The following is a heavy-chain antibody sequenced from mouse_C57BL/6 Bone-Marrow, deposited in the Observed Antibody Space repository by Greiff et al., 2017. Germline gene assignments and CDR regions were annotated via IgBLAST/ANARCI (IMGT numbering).Heavy chain of an antibody. D-gene: IGHD2-4*01. V-gene: IGHV1-26*01. J-gene: IGHJ3*01. Sequence: EVQLQQSGPELVKPGASVKISCKASGYTFTDYYMNWVKQSHGKSLEWIGDINPNNGGTSYNQKFKGKATLTVDKSSSTAYMELRSLTSEDSAVYYCAPYDYAWFAYWGQGTLVTVSA. CDR3: APYDYAWFAY. CDR1: GYTFTDYY. CDR2: INPNNGGT.